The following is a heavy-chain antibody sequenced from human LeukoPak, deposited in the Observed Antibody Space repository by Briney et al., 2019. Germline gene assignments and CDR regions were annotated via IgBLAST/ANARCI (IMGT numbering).Heavy chain of an antibody. CDR2: IDWDDDK. Sequence: SGPTLVNPTQTLTLSCTFSGFSLSTSGMRVSWIRQPPGKAVESLARIDWDDDKFYSTSLKTRLTISKDTSKSQVVLTLTNMDPVDTAAYYCARSQNRGSYFFMFDYWGQGTPVTVSS. J-gene: IGHJ4*02. CDR1: GFSLSTSGMR. V-gene: IGHV2-70*04. D-gene: IGHD1-26*01. CDR3: ARSQNRGSYFFMFDY.